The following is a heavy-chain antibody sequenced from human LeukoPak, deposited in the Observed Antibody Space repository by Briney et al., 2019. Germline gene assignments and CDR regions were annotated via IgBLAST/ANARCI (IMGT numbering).Heavy chain of an antibody. Sequence: GGSLRLSCPASGFTFSNYWMHWVRQAPGKGLVWVSLINTDGRTTRYADSVKGRFTISRDNSKNTVSLQMNSLRAEDTAVYYCARGPRIEVAGTYFDYWGQGALVTVSS. CDR3: ARGPRIEVAGTYFDY. V-gene: IGHV3-74*01. CDR2: INTDGRTT. J-gene: IGHJ4*02. CDR1: GFTFSNYW. D-gene: IGHD6-19*01.